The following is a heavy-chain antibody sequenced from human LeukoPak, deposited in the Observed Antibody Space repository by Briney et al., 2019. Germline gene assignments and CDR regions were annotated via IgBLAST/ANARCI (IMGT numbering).Heavy chain of an antibody. CDR2: ISAYNGNT. CDR1: GYTFTSYG. V-gene: IGHV1-18*01. J-gene: IGHJ4*02. Sequence: ASVKVSCKASGYTFTSYGISWVRQAPGQGLEWMGWISAYNGNTNYAQKLQGRVTMTTDTSTSTAYMELRSLRSDDTAVYYCARDDCSSTSCMGGIDYWGQGTLVTVSS. D-gene: IGHD2-2*01. CDR3: ARDDCSSTSCMGGIDY.